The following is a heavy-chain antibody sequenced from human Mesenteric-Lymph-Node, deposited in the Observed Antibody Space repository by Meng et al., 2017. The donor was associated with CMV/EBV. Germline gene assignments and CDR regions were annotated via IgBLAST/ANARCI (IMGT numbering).Heavy chain of an antibody. CDR2: IYFYNGNT. V-gene: IGHV4-39*07. CDR1: GGSMGSGTYH. D-gene: IGHD4-11*01. CDR3: ALTTDNWFDP. Sequence: CPVFGGSMGSGTYHWNWIRQPPGKGLEWIGSIYFYNGNTFYNPSLKSRVTISGDTSKNQFSLELNSLTAADTAVYYCALTTDNWFDPWGQGTLVTVSS. J-gene: IGHJ5*02.